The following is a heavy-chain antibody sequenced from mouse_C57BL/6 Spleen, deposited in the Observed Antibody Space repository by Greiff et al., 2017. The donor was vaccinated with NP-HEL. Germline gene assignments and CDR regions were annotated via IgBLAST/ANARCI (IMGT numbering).Heavy chain of an antibody. V-gene: IGHV3-6*01. D-gene: IGHD2-10*02. CDR1: GYSITSGYY. CDR3: ARVWSLYYYAMDY. CDR2: ISYDGSN. J-gene: IGHJ4*01. Sequence: VQLKESGPGLVKPSQSLSLTCSVTGYSITSGYYWNWIRQFPGNKLEGMGYISYDGSNNYNPSLKNRISITRDTSKNQFFLKLNSVTTEDTATYYCARVWSLYYYAMDYWGQGTSVTVSS.